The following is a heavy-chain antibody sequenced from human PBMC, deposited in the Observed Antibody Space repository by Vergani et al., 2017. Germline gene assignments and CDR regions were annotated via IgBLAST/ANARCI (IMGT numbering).Heavy chain of an antibody. CDR1: GFTFSSYA. V-gene: IGHV3-23*01. CDR2: ISGSGGST. D-gene: IGHD3-10*01. Sequence: EVQLLESGGGLVQPGGSLRLSCAASGFTFSSYAMSWVRKAPGKGLDWVTGISGSGGSTYYADSVKGRFTITRDNSKNTLYLQMNSLRAEDTAVYYCAKYSTYYYGSGCWFDPWGQGTLVTVSS. CDR3: AKYSTYYYGSGCWFDP. J-gene: IGHJ5*02.